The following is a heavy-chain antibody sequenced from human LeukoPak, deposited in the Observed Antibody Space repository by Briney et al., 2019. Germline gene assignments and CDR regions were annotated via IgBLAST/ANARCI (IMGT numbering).Heavy chain of an antibody. V-gene: IGHV3-21*01. J-gene: IGHJ6*03. CDR2: INSGRSYI. D-gene: IGHD2-2*01. Sequence: GGSLRLSCAASGCTFSTYSMNWVRQAPGKGLEWVSSINSGRSYIYYADSVKGRFTISRDDAKNSLYLQMNSLRAEDTAVYYCARYCSSSRCLYYYHMDVWGKGTTVTVSS. CDR3: ARYCSSSRCLYYYHMDV. CDR1: GCTFSTYS.